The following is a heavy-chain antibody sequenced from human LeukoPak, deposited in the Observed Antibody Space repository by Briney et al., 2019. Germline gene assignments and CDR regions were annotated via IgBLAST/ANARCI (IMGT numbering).Heavy chain of an antibody. CDR2: IYHSGST. CDR3: ASFSSGWYAEYFQH. CDR1: GGSISSSNW. Sequence: SETLSLTCAVSGGSISSSNWWSWVRQPPGKGLEWIGEIYHSGSTNYNPSLKSRVTISVDTSKNQFSLKLSSVTAADTAVYYCASFSSGWYAEYFQHWGQGTLVTVSS. J-gene: IGHJ1*01. D-gene: IGHD6-19*01. V-gene: IGHV4-4*02.